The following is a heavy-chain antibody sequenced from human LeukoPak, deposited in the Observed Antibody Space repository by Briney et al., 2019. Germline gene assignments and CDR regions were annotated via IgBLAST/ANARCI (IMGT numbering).Heavy chain of an antibody. Sequence: GGSLRLSCAASGFTFSSYSMNWVRQAPGKGLEWVSAVSGSGGTTYYADSVKGRFTISRDNSKNTLYLQMNSLRAEDTAVYYCAKAVLPAVTMVRGVPFDYWGQGTLVTVSS. V-gene: IGHV3-23*01. CDR2: VSGSGGTT. CDR1: GFTFSSYS. J-gene: IGHJ4*02. CDR3: AKAVLPAVTMVRGVPFDY. D-gene: IGHD3-10*01.